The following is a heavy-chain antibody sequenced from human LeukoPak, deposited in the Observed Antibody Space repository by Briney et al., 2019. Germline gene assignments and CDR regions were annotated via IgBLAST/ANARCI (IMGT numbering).Heavy chain of an antibody. CDR3: AREGGGSGSYASWFDP. D-gene: IGHD3-10*01. Sequence: GASVTVSCKASGYTFTGYYMHWVRQAPGQGLEWMGWINPNSGGTNYAQKFQGRVTMTRDTSISTAYMELSRLRSDDTAVYYCAREGGGSGSYASWFDPWGQGTLVTVSS. CDR2: INPNSGGT. J-gene: IGHJ5*02. V-gene: IGHV1-2*02. CDR1: GYTFTGYY.